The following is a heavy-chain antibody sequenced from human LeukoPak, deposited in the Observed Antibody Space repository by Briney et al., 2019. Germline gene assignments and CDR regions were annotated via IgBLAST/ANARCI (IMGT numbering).Heavy chain of an antibody. Sequence: SETLPLTCSVYGGPISSYYWSWIRQPPGRGLEWIGYNYTSGSTNYNPSLKSRVTISVDTSKNQFSLKLSSVTAADTAVYYCARTLDCSSSSCSYGMDVWGQGTTVTVPS. D-gene: IGHD2-2*01. CDR2: NYTSGST. V-gene: IGHV4-4*09. J-gene: IGHJ6*02. CDR3: ARTLDCSSSSCSYGMDV. CDR1: GGPISSYY.